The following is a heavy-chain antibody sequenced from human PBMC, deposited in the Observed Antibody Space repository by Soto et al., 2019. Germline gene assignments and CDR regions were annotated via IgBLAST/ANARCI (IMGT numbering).Heavy chain of an antibody. J-gene: IGHJ4*02. Sequence: SETLSLTCAVYGGSFRGYYWSWIRQPPGKGLEWIGEINHSGSTNYNPSLKSRVTISVDTSKNQFSLKLSSVTAADTAVYYCARGRDDILTGYRLLYFDYWGQGTLVTVSS. D-gene: IGHD3-9*01. CDR1: GGSFRGYY. CDR2: INHSGST. CDR3: ARGRDDILTGYRLLYFDY. V-gene: IGHV4-34*01.